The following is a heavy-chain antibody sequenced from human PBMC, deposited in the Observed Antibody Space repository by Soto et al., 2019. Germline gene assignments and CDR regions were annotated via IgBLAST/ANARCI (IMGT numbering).Heavy chain of an antibody. V-gene: IGHV1-3*01. J-gene: IGHJ6*03. CDR1: GYTFTSYA. CDR3: ARGQGYCSGGSCSGYYYLDV. D-gene: IGHD2-15*01. CDR2: INAGNGNT. Sequence: QVQLVQSGAEVKKPGASVKVSCKASGYTFTSYAMHWVRQAPGQRLEWMGWINAGNGNTKYSQKFQGRVSITRDTAASTACMELSSRRSEDTAVYYCARGQGYCSGGSCSGYYYLDVWGKGTTVTVSS.